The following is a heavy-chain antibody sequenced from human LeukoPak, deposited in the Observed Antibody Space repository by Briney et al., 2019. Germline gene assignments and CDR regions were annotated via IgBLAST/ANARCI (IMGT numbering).Heavy chain of an antibody. CDR2: INPTGGST. J-gene: IGHJ4*02. CDR3: ARTAARRFDY. D-gene: IGHD6-6*01. CDR1: GYTFPSYF. Sequence: ASVKVSCKASGYTFPSYFMHWVRQAPGQGLEWMGIINPTGGSTTYAQKFQGRVTMTRDTSTSTVYMELSTLSSADTAVYYCARTAARRFDYWGQGTLVTVSS. V-gene: IGHV1-46*01.